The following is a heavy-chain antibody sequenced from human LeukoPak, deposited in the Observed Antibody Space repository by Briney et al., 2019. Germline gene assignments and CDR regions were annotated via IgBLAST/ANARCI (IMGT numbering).Heavy chain of an antibody. Sequence: GGSLRLSCAASGFTFDDYAMRWVRQAPGKGLEWVSGISWNSGSIGYADSVKGRFTISRDNAKNSLYLQMNSLRAEDTALYYCAKDISGGDDAFDIWGQGTMVTVSS. D-gene: IGHD2-21*02. CDR2: ISWNSGSI. V-gene: IGHV3-9*01. CDR1: GFTFDDYA. J-gene: IGHJ3*02. CDR3: AKDISGGDDAFDI.